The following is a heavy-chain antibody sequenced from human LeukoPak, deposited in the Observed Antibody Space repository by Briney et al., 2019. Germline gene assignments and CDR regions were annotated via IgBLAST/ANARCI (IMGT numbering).Heavy chain of an antibody. CDR1: GFTFTSYA. CDR2: ISASGSSK. CDR3: AKGAQYDFWTGYTLEYFDV. Sequence: PGGSLRLSCAASGFTFTSYAMNWVRQAPGKGLEWVSFISASGSSKHYADSVKGRFTISRDNSNNTLYLQINSLRAEDTAAYYCAKGAQYDFWTGYTLEYFDVWGKGTLVTVSS. D-gene: IGHD3-3*01. J-gene: IGHJ4*02. V-gene: IGHV3-23*01.